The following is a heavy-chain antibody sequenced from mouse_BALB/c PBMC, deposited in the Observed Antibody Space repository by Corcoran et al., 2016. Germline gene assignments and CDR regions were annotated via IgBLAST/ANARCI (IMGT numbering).Heavy chain of an antibody. D-gene: IGHD3-1*01. CDR2: IYWDDDK. CDR1: EFSLSTSGMG. V-gene: IGHV8-12*01. J-gene: IGHJ2*01. CDR3: ARREAGLYYFDY. Sequence: QVTLKESGPGILQRSQTRSLTWSFSEFSLSTSGMGVGWIRQTSGKGLEWLAHIYWDDDKRYNPSLKSRLTISKDTSRNPVFLKITSVDTAATATYYCARREAGLYYFDYWGQGTTLTVSS.